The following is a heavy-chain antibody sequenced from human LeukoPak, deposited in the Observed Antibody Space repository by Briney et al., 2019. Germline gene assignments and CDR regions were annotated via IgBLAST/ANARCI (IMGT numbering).Heavy chain of an antibody. V-gene: IGHV1-2*02. J-gene: IGHJ4*02. CDR1: GYTFTGYY. CDR3: ARDSSGYYYYFDY. D-gene: IGHD3-22*01. CDR2: INPNSGGT. Sequence: ASVKVSCKASGYTFTGYYMHWVRQAPGQGLEWMGWINPNSGGTNYAQKFQGRVTITADKSTSTAYMELSSLRSEDTAVYYCARDSSGYYYYFDYWGQGTLVTVSS.